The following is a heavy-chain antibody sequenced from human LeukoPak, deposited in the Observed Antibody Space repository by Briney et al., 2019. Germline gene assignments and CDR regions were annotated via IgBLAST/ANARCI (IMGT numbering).Heavy chain of an antibody. Sequence: APVKVSCKASSYTFTSYGISWVRQAPGQGLEWMGWISAYNGNTNYAQKLQGRVTMTTDTSTSTAYMELRSLRSDDTAVYYCARDRYCSGGSCYSTGDYWGQGTLVTVSS. CDR3: ARDRYCSGGSCYSTGDY. V-gene: IGHV1-18*01. J-gene: IGHJ4*02. D-gene: IGHD2-15*01. CDR1: SYTFTSYG. CDR2: ISAYNGNT.